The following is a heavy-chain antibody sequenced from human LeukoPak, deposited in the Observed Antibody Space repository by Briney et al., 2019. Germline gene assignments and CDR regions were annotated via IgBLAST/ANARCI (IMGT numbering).Heavy chain of an antibody. Sequence: GGSLRLSCAASGFTFSSYSMNWVRQAPGKGLEWVSSISSSTNNINYADSVKGRLTISRDNAKNSLYLQMNSLRAEDTAVYYCARDERGYSYGHFDYWGQGTLVTVSS. CDR3: ARDERGYSYGHFDY. CDR1: GFTFSSYS. CDR2: ISSSTNNI. V-gene: IGHV3-21*01. J-gene: IGHJ4*02. D-gene: IGHD5-18*01.